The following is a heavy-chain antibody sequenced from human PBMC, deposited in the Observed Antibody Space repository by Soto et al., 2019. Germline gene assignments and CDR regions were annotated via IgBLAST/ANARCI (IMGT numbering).Heavy chain of an antibody. CDR1: GGSISSGGYS. CDR3: ARVHYGDYGYGMDV. D-gene: IGHD4-17*01. J-gene: IGHJ6*02. Sequence: PSETLSLTCAVSGGSISSGGYSWSWIRQPPGRGLEWIGYIYHSGTTYYNPSLKSRVTISVDRSKNQFSLKLSSVTAADTAVYYCARVHYGDYGYGMDVWGQGTTVTVSS. V-gene: IGHV4-30-2*01. CDR2: IYHSGTT.